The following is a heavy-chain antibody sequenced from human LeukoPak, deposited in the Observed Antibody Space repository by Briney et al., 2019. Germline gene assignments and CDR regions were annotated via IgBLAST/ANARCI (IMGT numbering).Heavy chain of an antibody. V-gene: IGHV1-2*02. CDR3: ARGRGTTGTTYSKVPLDI. Sequence: GASVKVSCKASGYTFTGYYMHWVRQAPGQGLEWVGWIDPNSGGTNYAPEFQDRVTMTRDTSITTAYMDLSRLGSDDTAVYYCARGRGTTGTTYSKVPLDIWGQGTLVTVSS. CDR2: IDPNSGGT. J-gene: IGHJ3*02. CDR1: GYTFTGYY. D-gene: IGHD1-1*01.